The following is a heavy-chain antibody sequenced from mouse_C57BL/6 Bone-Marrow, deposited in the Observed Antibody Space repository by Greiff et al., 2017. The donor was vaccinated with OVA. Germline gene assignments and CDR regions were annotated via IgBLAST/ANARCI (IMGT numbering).Heavy chain of an antibody. J-gene: IGHJ2*01. D-gene: IGHD3-1*01. CDR1: GYTFTSYW. V-gene: IGHV1-59*01. CDR2: IDPSDSYT. Sequence: QVQLQQPGAELVRPGTSVKLSCKASGYTFTSYWMHWVKQRPGQGLEWIGVIDPSDSYTNYNQKFKGKGTLTVDTSSSTAYMQLSSLTSEDSAVYYCARGTPFFDYWGQGTTLTVSS. CDR3: ARGTPFFDY.